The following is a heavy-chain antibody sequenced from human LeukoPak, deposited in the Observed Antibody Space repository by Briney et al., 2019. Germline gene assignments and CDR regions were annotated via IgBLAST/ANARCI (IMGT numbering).Heavy chain of an antibody. CDR2: INPNSGGT. D-gene: IGHD5-18*01. CDR1: GYTFTGYY. V-gene: IGHV1-2*06. Sequence: ASVKVSCKASGYTFTGYYMRWVRQAPGQGLEWMGRINPNSGGTNYAQKFQGRVTMTRDTSISTAYMELSRLRSDDTAVYYCLVGRGRPIQLWLRSYFDYWGQGTLVTVSS. J-gene: IGHJ4*02. CDR3: LVGRGRPIQLWLRSYFDY.